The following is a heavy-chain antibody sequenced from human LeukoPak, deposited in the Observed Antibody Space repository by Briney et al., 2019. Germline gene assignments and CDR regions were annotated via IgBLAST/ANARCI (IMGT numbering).Heavy chain of an antibody. Sequence: GSLRLSCAASGFTLSSYAMSWVRQAPGKGLEWVSAISDTGNTYHADSVKGRFTISRDSSKNTLFLQMNRLRPEDTAVYYCTTDRNTYYYDSSGLRAFDIWGQGTMVTVSS. V-gene: IGHV3-23*01. CDR3: TTDRNTYYYDSSGLRAFDI. CDR1: GFTLSSYA. D-gene: IGHD3-22*01. CDR2: ISDTGNT. J-gene: IGHJ3*02.